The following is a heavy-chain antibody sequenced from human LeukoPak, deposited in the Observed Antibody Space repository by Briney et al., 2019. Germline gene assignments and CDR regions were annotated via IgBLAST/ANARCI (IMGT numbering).Heavy chain of an antibody. V-gene: IGHV4-34*01. J-gene: IGHJ5*02. CDR2: INHSGST. Sequence: SETLSLTCTVSGGSISSYYWSWIRQPPGKGLEWIGEINHSGSTNYNPSLKSRVTISVDTSKNQFSLKLSSVTAADTAVYYCARRSSWYKFRRFDPWGQGTLVTVSS. CDR1: GGSISSYY. CDR3: ARRSSWYKFRRFDP. D-gene: IGHD6-13*01.